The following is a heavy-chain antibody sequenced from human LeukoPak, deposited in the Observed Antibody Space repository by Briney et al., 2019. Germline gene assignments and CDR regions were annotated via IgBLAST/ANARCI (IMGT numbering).Heavy chain of an antibody. Sequence: SVKVSCKASGGTFSSYAISWVRQAPGQGLEWMGGIIPIFGTANYAQKFQGRVTITADESTSTAYMELSSLRSEDMAVYYCARDSVSAIGYDAFDIWGQGTMVTVSS. J-gene: IGHJ3*02. D-gene: IGHD3-10*01. V-gene: IGHV1-69*13. CDR1: GGTFSSYA. CDR3: ARDSVSAIGYDAFDI. CDR2: IIPIFGTA.